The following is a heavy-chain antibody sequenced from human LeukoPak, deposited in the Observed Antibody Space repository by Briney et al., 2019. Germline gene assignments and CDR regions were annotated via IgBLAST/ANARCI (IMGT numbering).Heavy chain of an antibody. J-gene: IGHJ6*02. CDR1: GGSISSYY. Sequence: SETLSLTCTVSGGSISSYYWSWIRQPPGKGLEWIACISYSGSTKYNPSLKSRVTISVDTSKNQLSLKLSSVTAADTAVYYCARAQLNLLVDFGMDVWGQGTTVTVSS. V-gene: IGHV4-59*01. CDR3: ARAQLNLLVDFGMDV. CDR2: ISYSGST. D-gene: IGHD1-1*01.